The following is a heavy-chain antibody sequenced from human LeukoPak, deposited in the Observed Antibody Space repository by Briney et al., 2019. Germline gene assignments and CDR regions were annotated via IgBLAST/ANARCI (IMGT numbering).Heavy chain of an antibody. CDR2: IYHSGST. Sequence: SQTLSLTCTVSGGSISSGGYYWSWIRQPPGKGLEWIGYIYHSGSTYYNPSLKSRVTISVDRSKNQFSLKLSSVTAADTAVYYCATYCSSTSCPHRRAFDIWGQGTMVTVSS. CDR3: ATYCSSTSCPHRRAFDI. CDR1: GGSISSGGYY. D-gene: IGHD2-2*01. V-gene: IGHV4-30-2*01. J-gene: IGHJ3*02.